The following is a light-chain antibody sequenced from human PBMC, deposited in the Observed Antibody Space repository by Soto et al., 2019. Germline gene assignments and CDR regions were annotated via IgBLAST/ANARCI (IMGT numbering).Light chain of an antibody. CDR2: DAS. J-gene: IGKJ2*01. CDR1: QGISSA. V-gene: IGKV1-13*02. CDR3: QQFNSYPPMYT. Sequence: AIQLTQSPSSLSASVGDRVTITCRASQGISSALAWYQQKPGKAPKLLIYDASSLESGVPSRFSGSGSGTDFTLPISSLQPEDFATYYLQQFNSYPPMYTLGQGTKLEIK.